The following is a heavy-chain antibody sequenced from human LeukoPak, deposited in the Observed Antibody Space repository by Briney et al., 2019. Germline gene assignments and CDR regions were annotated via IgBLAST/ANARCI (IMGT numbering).Heavy chain of an antibody. Sequence: GGSLRLSCAASGFTFSSYSMNWVRQAPGKGLEWVSSISSSSSYIYYADSEKGRFTISRDNAKNSLYLQIHSLRAEDTAVYYCARDWYNNSDAFDIWGQGTMVTVSS. V-gene: IGHV3-21*01. CDR2: ISSSSSYI. D-gene: IGHD4-11*01. J-gene: IGHJ3*02. CDR3: ARDWYNNSDAFDI. CDR1: GFTFSSYS.